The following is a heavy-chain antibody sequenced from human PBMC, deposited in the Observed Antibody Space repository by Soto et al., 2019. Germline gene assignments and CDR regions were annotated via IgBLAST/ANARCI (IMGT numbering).Heavy chain of an antibody. J-gene: IGHJ4*02. CDR2: ISAYNGNT. D-gene: IGHD2-21*02. CDR3: ARGCCGGDCYSVAYYFDY. CDR1: GYTFTSYG. Sequence: QVQLVQSGAEVKKPGASVKVSCKASGYTFTSYGISWVRQAPGQGLEWMGWISAYNGNTNYAQKLQGRVTMTTDTTTSTAYMEQRSLSSDDTAVYYCARGCCGGDCYSVAYYFDYWGQGTLVTVSS. V-gene: IGHV1-18*01.